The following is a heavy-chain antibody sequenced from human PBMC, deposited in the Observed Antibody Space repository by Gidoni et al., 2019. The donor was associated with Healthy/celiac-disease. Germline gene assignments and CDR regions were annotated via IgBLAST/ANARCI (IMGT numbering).Heavy chain of an antibody. CDR2: ISYDGSNK. Sequence: VQLVGSGGGVVQPGRSLRLSCAASGITFSSYAMHWVRQAPGKGLGWVAVISYDGSNKYYADSVKGRFTISRDNSKTTLYLQMNSLRAEDTAVYYCARSLSTGDDAFDIWGQGTMVTVSS. V-gene: IGHV3-30-3*01. J-gene: IGHJ3*02. CDR1: GITFSSYA. D-gene: IGHD3-9*01. CDR3: ARSLSTGDDAFDI.